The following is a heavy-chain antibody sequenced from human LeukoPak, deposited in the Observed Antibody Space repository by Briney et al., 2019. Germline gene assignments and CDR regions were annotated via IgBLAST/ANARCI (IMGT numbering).Heavy chain of an antibody. Sequence: GSVKVSCKASGYTFTGYYMHWVRQAPGQGLEWMGWINPNSGGTNYAQKFQGRVTMTRDTSISTAYMELRRLRSDDTAVSYCASEYAAAAKITTWFDPWGQGTLVTVSS. V-gene: IGHV1-2*02. CDR3: ASEYAAAAKITTWFDP. D-gene: IGHD2-2*01. J-gene: IGHJ5*02. CDR2: INPNSGGT. CDR1: GYTFTGYY.